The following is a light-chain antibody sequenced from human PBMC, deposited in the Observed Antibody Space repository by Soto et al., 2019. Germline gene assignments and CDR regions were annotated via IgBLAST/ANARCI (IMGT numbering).Light chain of an antibody. CDR3: MQALQTPRT. Sequence: DIVMTHSPLSLPVTPGEPASISCRSSQSLLHSNGYNYLDWYLQKPGQSPQLLIYLGSNRASGVPDRFSGSGSGTDFTLKISRVEAEDVGVYYFMQALQTPRTFGQGTKVEIK. J-gene: IGKJ1*01. CDR2: LGS. CDR1: QSLLHSNGYNY. V-gene: IGKV2-28*01.